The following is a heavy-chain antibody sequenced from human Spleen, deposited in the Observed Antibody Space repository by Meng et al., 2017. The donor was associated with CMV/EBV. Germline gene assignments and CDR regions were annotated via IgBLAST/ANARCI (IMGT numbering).Heavy chain of an antibody. J-gene: IGHJ5*02. CDR3: ATSRFDP. CDR2: IYYSGST. V-gene: IGHV4-30-4*08. D-gene: IGHD6-6*01. CDR1: GGSISRVDYY. Sequence: ESAPDLVTPSPPLSPTCTVSGGSISRVDYYWSWIRQPPGKGLEWIGYIYYSGSTYYNPSLKSRVTISVDTSKNQFSLKLSSVTAADTAVYYCATSRFDPWGQGTLVTVSS.